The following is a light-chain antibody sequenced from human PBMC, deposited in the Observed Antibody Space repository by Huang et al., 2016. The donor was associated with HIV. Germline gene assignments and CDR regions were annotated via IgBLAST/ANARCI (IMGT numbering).Light chain of an antibody. CDR2: EAS. Sequence: DIVMTQTPLSLSVTPGQPASISCTSSQSLLHSDGKTYLYWYLQKPGQSPQLLIYEASSRFSGVPDRFSGSGSGTDFTLKISRVEAEDVGVYYCMQGIHSWTFGQGTKVEIK. J-gene: IGKJ1*01. CDR1: QSLLHSDGKTY. CDR3: MQGIHSWT. V-gene: IGKV2-29*02.